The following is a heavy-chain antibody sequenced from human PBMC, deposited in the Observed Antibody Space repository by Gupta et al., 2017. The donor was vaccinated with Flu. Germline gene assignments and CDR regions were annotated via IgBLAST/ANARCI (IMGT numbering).Heavy chain of an antibody. J-gene: IGHJ4*02. CDR1: GFTFSSYG. V-gene: IGHV3-33*01. CDR3: ARSDDNYESNGYYSPFDY. Sequence: QVHLVESGGGVVQPGRSLRLSCAASGFTFSSYGLTWVRQAPGKGLQWVAFIWYDGTKKYYVDSLRGRFTISRDNSKNTLYLQISSLRAEDTAVYYCARSDDNYESNGYYSPFDYWGQGTLVTVSS. D-gene: IGHD3-22*01. CDR2: IWYDGTKK.